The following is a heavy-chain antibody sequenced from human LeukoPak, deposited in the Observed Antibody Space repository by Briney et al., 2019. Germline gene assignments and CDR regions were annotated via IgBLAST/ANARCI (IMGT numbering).Heavy chain of an antibody. V-gene: IGHV3-21*01. Sequence: GGSLRLSCAASGFTFSSYSTNWVRQAPGKGLEWVSSISSSSSYIYYADSVKGRFTISRDNAKNSLYLQMNSLRAEDTAVYYCARDGPYTVTTHFVDYWGQGTLVTVSS. CDR1: GFTFSSYS. CDR2: ISSSSSYI. J-gene: IGHJ4*02. CDR3: ARDGPYTVTTHFVDY. D-gene: IGHD4-11*01.